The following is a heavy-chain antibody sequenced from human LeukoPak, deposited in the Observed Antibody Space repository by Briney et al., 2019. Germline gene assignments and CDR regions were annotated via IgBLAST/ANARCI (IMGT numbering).Heavy chain of an antibody. Sequence: GGSLRLSCAASGFTFSDYWMTWVRQAPGKGLEWVANINEEGSQKYYVDPVKGRFTISRDNSKNTLYLQMNSLRAEDTAVYYCAKGMVVPAAIHMWYYYYYMDVWGKGTTVTVSS. D-gene: IGHD2-2*02. V-gene: IGHV3-7*01. CDR2: INEEGSQK. CDR1: GFTFSDYW. J-gene: IGHJ6*03. CDR3: AKGMVVPAAIHMWYYYYYMDV.